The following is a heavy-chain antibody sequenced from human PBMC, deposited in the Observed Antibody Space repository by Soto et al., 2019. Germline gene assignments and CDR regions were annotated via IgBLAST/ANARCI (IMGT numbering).Heavy chain of an antibody. CDR3: AAHDSGGYYAEY. V-gene: IGHV4-39*01. CDR2: IHYSGST. Sequence: QLQLQESGPGLVKPSETLSLTCTVSGDSVTISDYYWGWIRQPPGKGLEWIGSIHYSGSTYYNPSLKRRVTISGDTSKKQFSLKRTSVTAADAAVYYCAAHDSGGYYAEYWGQGTLVTVSA. D-gene: IGHD3-22*01. CDR1: GDSVTISDYY. J-gene: IGHJ4*02.